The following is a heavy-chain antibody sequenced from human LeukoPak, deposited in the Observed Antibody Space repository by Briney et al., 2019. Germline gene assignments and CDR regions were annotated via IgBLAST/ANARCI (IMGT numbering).Heavy chain of an antibody. D-gene: IGHD6-13*01. V-gene: IGHV3-74*01. CDR3: ARHIAAAAFDP. CDR2: INSDGSDI. Sequence: GGSLRLSCPASGFTISNYFMHWVRQGPGKGLVWVSRINSDGSDINYADSVKGRFTISRDNAKNTLYLQMNSLRDEDTAVYYCARHIAAAAFDPWGQGTLVTVSS. CDR1: GFTISNYF. J-gene: IGHJ5*02.